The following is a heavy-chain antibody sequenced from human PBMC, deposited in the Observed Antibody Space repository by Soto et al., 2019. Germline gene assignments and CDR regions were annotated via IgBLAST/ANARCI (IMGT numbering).Heavy chain of an antibody. D-gene: IGHD2-2*01. Sequence: QVQLVESGGGVVQPGRSLRLSCAASGFTFSSYGMHWVRQAPGKGLEWVAVIWYDGSNTYYADSVKGRFTISRDNSKNTLYXXMXSXXAEDTAVYYCARELGDIVVVPAASGGSYYYYGMDVWGQGTTVTVSS. CDR1: GFTFSSYG. CDR3: ARELGDIVVVPAASGGSYYYYGMDV. V-gene: IGHV3-33*01. J-gene: IGHJ6*02. CDR2: IWYDGSNT.